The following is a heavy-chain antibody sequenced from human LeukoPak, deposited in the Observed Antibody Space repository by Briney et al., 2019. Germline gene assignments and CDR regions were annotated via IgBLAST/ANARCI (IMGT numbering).Heavy chain of an antibody. CDR3: ASEGSAVAARYHY. D-gene: IGHD3-9*01. CDR2: IYNGGST. CDR1: GFTVSSNY. Sequence: PGGSLRLSCAASGFTVSSNYMSWVRQAPGKGLEWVSVIYNGGSTHYADSVKGRFTFSRDNAKNSLYLQMNSLRAEDTAVYYCASEGSAVAARYHYWGQGTLVTVSS. J-gene: IGHJ4*02. V-gene: IGHV3-53*01.